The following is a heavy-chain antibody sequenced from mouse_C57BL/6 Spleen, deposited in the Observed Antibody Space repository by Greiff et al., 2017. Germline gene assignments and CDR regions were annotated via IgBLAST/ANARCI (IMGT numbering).Heavy chain of an antibody. CDR3: ARGGRNYGNYDY. CDR2: ISDGGSYT. J-gene: IGHJ2*01. Sequence: EVKLMESGGGLVKPGGSLKLSCAASGFTFSSYAMSWVSQTPEKRLEWVATISDGGSYTYYPDNVKGRFTISRDNAKNNLYLQMSHLKSEDTAMYYCARGGRNYGNYDYWGQGTTLTVSS. CDR1: GFTFSSYA. V-gene: IGHV5-4*03. D-gene: IGHD2-1*01.